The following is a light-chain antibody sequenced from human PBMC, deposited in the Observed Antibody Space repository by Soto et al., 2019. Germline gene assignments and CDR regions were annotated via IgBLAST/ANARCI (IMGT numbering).Light chain of an antibody. CDR2: GAS. J-gene: IGKJ1*01. Sequence: EIVLRQSPGTLSLSPGERATLSCRASQSVSSYLAWYQQKPGQAPRLLIYGASNRATGIPDRFSGSGSGTDFTLTISRLEPEDFAVYYCQQYGSSGTFGQGTKVDIK. V-gene: IGKV3-20*01. CDR1: QSVSSY. CDR3: QQYGSSGT.